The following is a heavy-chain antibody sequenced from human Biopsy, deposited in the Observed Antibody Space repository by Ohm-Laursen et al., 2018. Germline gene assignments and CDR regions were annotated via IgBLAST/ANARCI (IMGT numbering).Heavy chain of an antibody. J-gene: IGHJ1*01. Sequence: SETLSLTCIVSGGSFTGHYRSWIRQPPGKGLEWIGHISYTGYTSYKSSLKSRVTISLDTSRKHFSLRLTSLAAADTAVYYCARGSNEYGGLYFPHWGQGTLATVSS. CDR3: ARGSNEYGGLYFPH. CDR1: GGSFTGHY. D-gene: IGHD4-23*01. CDR2: ISYTGYT. V-gene: IGHV4-59*11.